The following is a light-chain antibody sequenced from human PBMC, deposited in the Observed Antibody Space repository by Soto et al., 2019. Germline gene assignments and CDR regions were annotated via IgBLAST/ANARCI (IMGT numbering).Light chain of an antibody. V-gene: IGKV1-5*01. CDR2: DAS. Sequence: IPMTQSPSTLSASVGDRVTITCRASQNINNWLAWYQQKPGKAPKLLIYDASSLESGVPSRFSGSAAGTDFTLSISSLQPDDFATYYCQQYNSYSHTFGQGTRLEIK. CDR3: QQYNSYSHT. J-gene: IGKJ5*01. CDR1: QNINNW.